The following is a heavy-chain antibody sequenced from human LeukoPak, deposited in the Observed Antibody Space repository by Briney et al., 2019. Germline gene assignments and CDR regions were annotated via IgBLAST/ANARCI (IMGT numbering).Heavy chain of an antibody. CDR2: IHTSGSTSGST. CDR3: AKDQGAYCGGDCPFDY. Sequence: SETLSLTCTVSGGSISSYYWSWIRQPAGKGLEWIGRIHTSGSTSGSTNYNPSLKSRVTMSVDTSKNQFSLKLSSVTAEDTAVYYCAKDQGAYCGGDCPFDYWGQGTLVTVSS. CDR1: GGSISSYY. D-gene: IGHD2-21*02. J-gene: IGHJ4*02. V-gene: IGHV4-4*07.